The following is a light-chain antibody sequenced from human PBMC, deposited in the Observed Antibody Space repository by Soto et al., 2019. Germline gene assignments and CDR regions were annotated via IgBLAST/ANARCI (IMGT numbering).Light chain of an antibody. Sequence: QSALTQPASVSGSPGQSITISCTGTRSNVGGYDLVSWYQQHPDKAPKLIIYEDSKRPSGVSNRYSGSKSGNTASLTISGLQAEDEAYYSCCSYGGTSTVIFGGGTKLTVL. CDR2: EDS. CDR1: RSNVGGYDL. V-gene: IGLV2-23*01. CDR3: CSYGGTSTVI. J-gene: IGLJ2*01.